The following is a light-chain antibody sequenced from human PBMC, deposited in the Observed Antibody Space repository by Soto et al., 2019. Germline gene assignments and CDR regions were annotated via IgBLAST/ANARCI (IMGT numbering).Light chain of an antibody. J-gene: IGKJ2*01. CDR1: QDISIY. Sequence: DIQMTQSPSSLSASVGDRVTITCRASQDISIYLNWFQQKPGKAPKLLIYDVSNLEKGVPSRFTGSGSGTDFNLTINRLQPDEIATYYCQQYNVVPPTFGQGTRLEI. CDR3: QQYNVVPPT. V-gene: IGKV1-33*01. CDR2: DVS.